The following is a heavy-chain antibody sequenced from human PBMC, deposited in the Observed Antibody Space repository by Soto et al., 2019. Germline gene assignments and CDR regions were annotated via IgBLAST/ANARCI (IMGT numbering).Heavy chain of an antibody. CDR1: GGSISDYY. CDR2: IYKSGST. Sequence: QVQLQESGPGLVKPSETLSLTCSVSGGSISDYYWSWIRQPPGRGLEWIGYIYKSGSTNYNPSLKSRVTSSVDTSKNLFSLKLSSVTAADTAVYYCARDQNGSPHFDYWGQGTLVTVSS. CDR3: ARDQNGSPHFDY. V-gene: IGHV4-59*01. D-gene: IGHD1-26*01. J-gene: IGHJ4*02.